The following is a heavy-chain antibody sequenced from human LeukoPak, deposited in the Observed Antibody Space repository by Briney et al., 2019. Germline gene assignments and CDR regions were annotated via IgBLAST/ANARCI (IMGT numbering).Heavy chain of an antibody. CDR2: MNPNSGNT. V-gene: IGHV1-8*01. J-gene: IGHJ3*02. CDR3: ARDGHRRYYYDSSGYYYVRDAFDI. D-gene: IGHD3-22*01. CDR1: GYTFTSYD. Sequence: ASVKVSCKASGYTFTSYDINWVRQATGQGLEWMGWMNPNSGNTGYAQKFQGRVTMTRNTSISTAYMELSSLRSEDTAVYYCARDGHRRYYYDSSGYYYVRDAFDIWGQGTMVTVSS.